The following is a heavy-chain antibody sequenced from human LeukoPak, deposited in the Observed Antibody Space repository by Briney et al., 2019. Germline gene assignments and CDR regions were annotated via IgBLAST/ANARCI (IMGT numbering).Heavy chain of an antibody. V-gene: IGHV4-39*07. Sequence: PSETLSLTCTVSGGSISSSSYYWGWIRQPPGKGLEWIGSIYYSGSTYYNPSLKSRVTISVDTSKNQFSLKLSSVTAADTAVYYCARVLLVGATGWFDPWGQGTLVTVSS. J-gene: IGHJ5*02. CDR3: ARVLLVGATGWFDP. CDR2: IYYSGST. CDR1: GGSISSSSYY. D-gene: IGHD1-26*01.